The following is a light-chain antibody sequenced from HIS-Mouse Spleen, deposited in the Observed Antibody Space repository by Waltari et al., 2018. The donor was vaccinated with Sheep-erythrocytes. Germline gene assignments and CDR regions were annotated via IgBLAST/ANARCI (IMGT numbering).Light chain of an antibody. CDR2: DVS. CDR3: CSYAGSYTFWV. Sequence: QSALTQPRSVSGSPGQSVTIPCTGTSSDVGGYNYVSWYQPHPGKAPKLLSYDVSKRPSGVPDRVSGSKSGNTASLTISGLQAEDEADYYCCSYAGSYTFWVFGGGTRLTVL. J-gene: IGLJ3*02. CDR1: SSDVGGYNY. V-gene: IGLV2-11*01.